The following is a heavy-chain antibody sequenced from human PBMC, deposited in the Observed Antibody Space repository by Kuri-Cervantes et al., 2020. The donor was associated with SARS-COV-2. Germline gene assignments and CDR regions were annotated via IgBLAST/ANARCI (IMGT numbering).Heavy chain of an antibody. D-gene: IGHD3-10*01. Sequence: LSLTCAVYGGSLSDYYWSWVRQAPGKGLEWVANIKQDGSEKYYVDSVKGRFTISRDNAKNSLYLQMNSLRAEDTAVYYCARTTYGSGSYWDDAFDIWGQGTMVTVSS. CDR2: IKQDGSEK. V-gene: IGHV3-7*01. J-gene: IGHJ3*02. CDR3: ARTTYGSGSYWDDAFDI. CDR1: GGSLSDYY.